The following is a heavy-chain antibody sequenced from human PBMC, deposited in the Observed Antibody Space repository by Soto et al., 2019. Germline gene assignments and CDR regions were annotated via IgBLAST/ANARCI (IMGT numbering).Heavy chain of an antibody. Sequence: QAQLLQSGAELKRPGASVTVSCKASGDKFSNVAVTWLRQVPGHGPEWLGYFHTYNGDKQYSHWLKDRLRLTDDSSTNSVFMELTSQRSDDTAFFYCENAFADGDYCSSGSSRPGAGGQGTHRTVSS. CDR1: GDKFSNVA. J-gene: IGHJ4*02. CDR2: FHTYNGDK. V-gene: IGHV1-18*01. CDR3: ENAFADGDYCSSGSSRPGA. D-gene: IGHD3-10*01.